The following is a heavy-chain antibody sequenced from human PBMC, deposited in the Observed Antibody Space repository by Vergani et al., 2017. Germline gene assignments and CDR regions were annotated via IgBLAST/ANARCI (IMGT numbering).Heavy chain of an antibody. CDR3: ARTYYDFWSGYYSIPYYYYYMDV. V-gene: IGHV1-18*01. CDR2: ISAYNGNT. Sequence: QVQLVQSGAEVKKPGASVKVSCKASGYTFTSYGISWVRQAPGQGLEWMGWISAYNGNTNDAQKLQGRVTMTTDTSTSTAYMELRGLRSDDTAVYYCARTYYDFWSGYYSIPYYYYYMDVWGKGTTVTVSS. D-gene: IGHD3-3*01. J-gene: IGHJ6*03. CDR1: GYTFTSYG.